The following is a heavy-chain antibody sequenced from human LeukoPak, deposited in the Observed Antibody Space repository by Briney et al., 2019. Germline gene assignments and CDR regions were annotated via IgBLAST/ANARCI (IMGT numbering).Heavy chain of an antibody. D-gene: IGHD1-26*01. Sequence: TLSLTCTVSGGSISSGGYYWSWIRQPPGKGLEWIAYIYHTGSSYYNPSLKSRVTISVDRSKNQFSLKLSSVTAADTAMYYCARSGSGSYYEFDYWGQGTLVTVSS. CDR1: GGSISSGGYY. J-gene: IGHJ4*02. CDR3: ARSGSGSYYEFDY. CDR2: IYHTGSS. V-gene: IGHV4-30-2*01.